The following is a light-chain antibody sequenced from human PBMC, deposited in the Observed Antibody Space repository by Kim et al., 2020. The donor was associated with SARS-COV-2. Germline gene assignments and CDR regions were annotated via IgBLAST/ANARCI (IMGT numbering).Light chain of an antibody. Sequence: SLASGERATLSCRASQTVSSSNLAWYQQKPGQAPRLLIYGASSRATGVPDRFSGSGSGTDFTLTISRLEPEDSAVYYCQQYGDSQTFGQGTKLEI. CDR2: GAS. CDR1: QTVSSSN. J-gene: IGKJ2*01. V-gene: IGKV3-20*01. CDR3: QQYGDSQT.